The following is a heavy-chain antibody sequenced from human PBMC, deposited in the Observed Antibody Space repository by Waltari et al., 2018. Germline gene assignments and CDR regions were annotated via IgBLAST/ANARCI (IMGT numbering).Heavy chain of an antibody. CDR3: ARDGGLYDCSGGSCYSDY. CDR1: GFTFSSYA. J-gene: IGHJ4*02. D-gene: IGHD2-15*01. V-gene: IGHV3-30-3*01. CDR2: ISYDGSNK. Sequence: GFTFSSYAMHWVRQAPGKGLEWVAVISYDGSNKYYADSVKGRFTISRDNSKNTLYLQMNSLRAEDTAVYYCARDGGLYDCSGGSCYSDYWGQGTLVTVSS.